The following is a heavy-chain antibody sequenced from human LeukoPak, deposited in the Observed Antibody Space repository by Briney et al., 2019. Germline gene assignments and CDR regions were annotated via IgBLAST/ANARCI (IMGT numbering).Heavy chain of an antibody. Sequence: ASVKVSCKASGYTFTSYYMHWVRQAPGQGLEWMGIINPSGGSTSYAQKFQGRVTMTRDTSTSTVYMELSSLRSEDTAVYYCARELGDIEGYYYGMDVWGQGTTVPVSS. CDR2: INPSGGST. CDR3: ARELGDIEGYYYGMDV. J-gene: IGHJ6*02. CDR1: GYTFTSYY. V-gene: IGHV1-46*01. D-gene: IGHD2-21*01.